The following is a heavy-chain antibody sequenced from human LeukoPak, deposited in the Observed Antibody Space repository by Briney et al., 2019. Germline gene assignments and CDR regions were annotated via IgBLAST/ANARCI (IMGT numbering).Heavy chain of an antibody. D-gene: IGHD3-16*01. J-gene: IGHJ4*02. CDR1: GFTFSSYS. CDR3: ARELGSAAFDY. Sequence: GGSLRLSCAASGFTFSSYSMNWVRQAPGKGLEWVSYISRTSNTMYYADSVKGRFTISRDNARNSLYLQMNSLRPEDTAVYYCARELGSAAFDYWGQGTLVTVSS. CDR2: ISRTSNTM. V-gene: IGHV3-48*01.